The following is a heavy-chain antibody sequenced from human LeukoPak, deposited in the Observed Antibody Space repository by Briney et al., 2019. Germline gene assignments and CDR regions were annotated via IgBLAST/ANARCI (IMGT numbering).Heavy chain of an antibody. CDR2: IYYSGST. V-gene: IGHV4-39*01. D-gene: IGHD5-18*01. Sequence: PSETLSLTCTVSGGSISSGGYYWIWIRQHPGKGLEWIGSIYYSGSTYYNPSLKSRITMSVDTSKNQFSLKLSSVTAADTAVYYCARPYSPGGFDPWGQGTLVTVSS. CDR1: GGSISSGGYY. CDR3: ARPYSPGGFDP. J-gene: IGHJ5*02.